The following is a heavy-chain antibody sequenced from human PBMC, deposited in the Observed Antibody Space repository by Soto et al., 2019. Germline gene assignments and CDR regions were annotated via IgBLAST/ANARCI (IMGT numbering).Heavy chain of an antibody. D-gene: IGHD4-17*01. CDR3: ARGEVEYGDYDPYYYYGMDV. J-gene: IGHJ6*02. CDR2: MNPNSGNT. V-gene: IGHV1-8*01. Sequence: ASVKVSCKASGYTFTSYDINWVRQATGQGLEWMGWMNPNSGNTGYAQKFQGRVTMTRNTSISTAYMELSSLRSEDTAVYYCARGEVEYGDYDPYYYYGMDVWSQGTTVTVSS. CDR1: GYTFTSYD.